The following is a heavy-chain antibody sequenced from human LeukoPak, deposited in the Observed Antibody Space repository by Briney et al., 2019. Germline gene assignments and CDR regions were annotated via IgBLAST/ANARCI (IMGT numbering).Heavy chain of an antibody. CDR1: GFTFSSYA. Sequence: AGGSLRLSCAASGFTFSSYAMSWVRQAPGKGLEWVSAISGSGGSTYYADSVKGRFTISRDNSKNTLYLQMNSLRAEDTAVYYCAKVRTSYGGNSESDHWGQGTLVTVSS. CDR2: ISGSGGST. V-gene: IGHV3-23*01. D-gene: IGHD4-23*01. CDR3: AKVRTSYGGNSESDH. J-gene: IGHJ4*02.